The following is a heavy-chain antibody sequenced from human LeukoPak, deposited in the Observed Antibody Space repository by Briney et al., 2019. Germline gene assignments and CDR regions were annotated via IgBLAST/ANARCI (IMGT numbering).Heavy chain of an antibody. CDR1: GGSISSSNW. V-gene: IGHV4-4*02. CDR3: ARVGIVVVPAATRWFDP. D-gene: IGHD2-2*01. J-gene: IGHJ5*02. Sequence: SGTLSLTCAVPGGSISSSNWWSWVRQPPGKGLEWIGEIYHSGSTNYNPSLKSRVTISVDKSKNQFSLKLSSVTAADTAVYYCARVGIVVVPAATRWFDPWGQGTLVTVSS. CDR2: IYHSGST.